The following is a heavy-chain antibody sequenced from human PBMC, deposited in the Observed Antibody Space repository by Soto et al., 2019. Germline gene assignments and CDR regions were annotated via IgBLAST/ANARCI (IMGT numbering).Heavy chain of an antibody. J-gene: IGHJ6*02. CDR2: IWYDGSNK. D-gene: IGHD3-3*01. CDR1: GFTFSSYG. CDR3: ARDWGDYDFWSGAGDNYYYGMDV. V-gene: IGHV3-33*01. Sequence: GGSLRLSCAASGFTFSSYGMHWVRQAPGKGLEWVAVIWYDGSNKYYADSVKGRFTISRDNSKNTLYLQMNSLRAEDTAVYYCARDWGDYDFWSGAGDNYYYGMDVWGQGTTVTVSS.